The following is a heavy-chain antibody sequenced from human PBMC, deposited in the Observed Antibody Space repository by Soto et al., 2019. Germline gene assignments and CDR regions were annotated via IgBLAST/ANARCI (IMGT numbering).Heavy chain of an antibody. CDR1: GGSISSSSYY. Sequence: QLQLQESGPGLVKPSETLSLTCTVSGGSISSSSYYWGWIRQPPGKGLEWIGSIYYSGSTYYNPSLKSRVTISVDTSKNQFSLKLSSVTAADTAVYYCAILGGGDTGYSSSWPFDYWGQGTLVTVSS. CDR3: AILGGGDTGYSSSWPFDY. D-gene: IGHD6-13*01. CDR2: IYYSGST. V-gene: IGHV4-39*01. J-gene: IGHJ4*02.